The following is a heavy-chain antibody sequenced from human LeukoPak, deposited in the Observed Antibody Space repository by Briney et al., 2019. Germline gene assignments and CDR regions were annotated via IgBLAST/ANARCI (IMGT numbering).Heavy chain of an antibody. CDR2: IRVNSGGT. Sequence: GGSLRLSCAASGFIFSSYVMSWVRQAPGKGLEWVSSIRVNSGGTYYADSVKGRFTISRDNSKNALYLQMSSLRADDTAVYYCAKVLPPRWGRSGWYETNDYWGQGTLVTVSS. CDR1: GFIFSSYV. CDR3: AKVLPPRWGRSGWYETNDY. V-gene: IGHV3-23*01. D-gene: IGHD6-19*01. J-gene: IGHJ4*02.